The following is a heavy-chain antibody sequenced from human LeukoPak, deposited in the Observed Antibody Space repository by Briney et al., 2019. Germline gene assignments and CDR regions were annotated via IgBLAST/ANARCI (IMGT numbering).Heavy chain of an antibody. D-gene: IGHD4-17*01. CDR3: ARDQPRLSGDRDY. CDR2: ISSSGSTI. CDR1: GFTFSDYY. V-gene: IGHV3-11*04. J-gene: IGHJ4*02. Sequence: VGSLRLSCAASGFTFSDYYMSWIRQAPGKGLEWVSYISSSGSTIYYADSVKGRFTISRDNAKNSLYLQMNSLRAEDTAVYYCARDQPRLSGDRDYWRQGALDTVSS.